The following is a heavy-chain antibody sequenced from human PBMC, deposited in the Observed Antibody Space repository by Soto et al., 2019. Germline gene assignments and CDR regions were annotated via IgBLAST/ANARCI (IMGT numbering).Heavy chain of an antibody. Sequence: QVQLVQSGAEVKKPGSSVKVSCKASGGTFSSYTISWVRQAPGQGLEWMGWNNPNSGGTNYALKVQGWVTMNRDKSISIGYMELSRLGYDDTDVYSCARSYDSSGWLFDYWGQGTLVTVSS. CDR2: NNPNSGGT. J-gene: IGHJ4*02. CDR1: GGTFSSYT. V-gene: IGHV1-2*04. CDR3: ARSYDSSGWLFDY. D-gene: IGHD3-22*01.